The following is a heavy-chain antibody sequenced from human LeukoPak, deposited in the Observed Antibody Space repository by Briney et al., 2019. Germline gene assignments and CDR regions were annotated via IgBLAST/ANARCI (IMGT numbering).Heavy chain of an antibody. V-gene: IGHV4-38-2*02. Sequence: SETLSLNCTVSSSSISSDYYWGWIRQPPGKGLEWIGSYYHNGSTYYNLSLKSRVTISVDTSKNQFSLKLSSVTAADTAVYYCASYDYVWGSYRIEDAFDIWGQGTMVTVSS. CDR1: SSSISSDYY. D-gene: IGHD3-16*02. CDR3: ASYDYVWGSYRIEDAFDI. CDR2: YYHNGST. J-gene: IGHJ3*02.